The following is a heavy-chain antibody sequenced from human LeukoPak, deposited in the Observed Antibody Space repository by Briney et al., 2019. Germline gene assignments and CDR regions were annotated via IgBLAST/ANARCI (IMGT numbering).Heavy chain of an antibody. CDR1: GGSISSSSYY. Sequence: SETLSLTCTVTGGSISSSSYYWGWIRQPPGKGLEWIGSIYYSGSTYYNPSLKSRVTISVDTSKNQFSLKLSSVTAADTAVYYCARQVRAPGFFDYWGQGTLVTVSS. CDR2: IYYSGST. J-gene: IGHJ4*02. D-gene: IGHD4/OR15-4a*01. V-gene: IGHV4-39*01. CDR3: ARQVRAPGFFDY.